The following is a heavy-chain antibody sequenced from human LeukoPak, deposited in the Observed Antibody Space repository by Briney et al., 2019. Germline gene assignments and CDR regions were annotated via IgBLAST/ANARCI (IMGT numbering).Heavy chain of an antibody. J-gene: IGHJ4*02. V-gene: IGHV4-34*01. CDR3: ASGRYMSGSGDY. CDR2: INHSGST. Sequence: SETLSLTCAVYGGSFSGYYWSWIRQPPGKGLEWIGEINHSGSTNYNPSLKSRVTISVDTSKNQFSLKLSSVTAADTAVYYCASGRYMSGSGDYWGQGTLATVSS. CDR1: GGSFSGYY. D-gene: IGHD3-10*01.